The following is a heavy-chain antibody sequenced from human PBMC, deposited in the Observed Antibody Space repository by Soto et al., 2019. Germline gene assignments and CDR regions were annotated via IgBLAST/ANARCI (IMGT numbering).Heavy chain of an antibody. J-gene: IGHJ5*02. D-gene: IGHD3-10*01. CDR1: GGSFSGYY. CDR2: INHSGST. Sequence: QVQLQQWGAGLLKPSETLSLTCAVYGGSFSGYYWSWIRQPPGKGLEWIGEINHSGSTNYNPSLKSRVTLSVDTSKNQFSLKLSSVTAADTAVYDCASGLPVTMVRGVSGERWFDPWGQGTLVTVSS. V-gene: IGHV4-34*01. CDR3: ASGLPVTMVRGVSGERWFDP.